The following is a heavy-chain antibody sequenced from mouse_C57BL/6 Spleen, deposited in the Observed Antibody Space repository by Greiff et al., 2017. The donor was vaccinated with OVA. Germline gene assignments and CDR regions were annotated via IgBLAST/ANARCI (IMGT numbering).Heavy chain of an antibody. J-gene: IGHJ3*01. CDR1: GYSITSGYY. D-gene: IGHD2-1*01. Sequence: EVQLQQSGPGLVKPSQSLSLTCSVTGYSITSGYYWNWIRQFPGNKLEWMGYISYDGSNNYNPSLKNRISITRDTSKNQFFLKLNSVTTEDTATYYCARGGDGNYAAYWGQGTLVTVSA. CDR2: ISYDGSN. V-gene: IGHV3-6*01. CDR3: ARGGDGNYAAY.